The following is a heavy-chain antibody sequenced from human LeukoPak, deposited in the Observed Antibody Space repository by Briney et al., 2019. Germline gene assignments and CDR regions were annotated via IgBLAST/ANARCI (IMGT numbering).Heavy chain of an antibody. D-gene: IGHD6-13*01. CDR3: ARRRTGYSSSWYWFDP. CDR2: IYYSGST. J-gene: IGHJ5*02. Sequence: SETLSLTCTVSGGSISSYYWSWIRQPPGKGLEWIGYIYYSGSTNYNPSLKSRVTISVDTSKNQFSLKLSSVTAPDTAVYYCARRRTGYSSSWYWFDPWGQGTLVTVSS. V-gene: IGHV4-59*08. CDR1: GGSISSYY.